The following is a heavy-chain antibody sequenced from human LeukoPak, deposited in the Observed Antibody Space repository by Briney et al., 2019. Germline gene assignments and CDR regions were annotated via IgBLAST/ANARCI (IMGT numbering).Heavy chain of an antibody. Sequence: GGSLRLSCAASGFTFSSYAMHWVRQAPGKGLEWVAVISYDGSNKYYADSVKGRVTISRDNSKNTLYLQMNSLRAEDTAVYYCARDCPLTRNNYYYYGMDVWGQGTTVTVSS. CDR3: ARDCPLTRNNYYYYGMDV. CDR1: GFTFSSYA. D-gene: IGHD1/OR15-1a*01. J-gene: IGHJ6*02. V-gene: IGHV3-30-3*01. CDR2: ISYDGSNK.